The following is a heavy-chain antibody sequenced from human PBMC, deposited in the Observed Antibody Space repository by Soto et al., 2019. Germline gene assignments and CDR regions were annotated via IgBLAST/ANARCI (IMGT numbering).Heavy chain of an antibody. CDR2: TSYDGTNK. D-gene: IGHD3-10*01. CDR1: GFTFRSYG. J-gene: IGHJ4*02. V-gene: IGHV3-30*18. CDR3: AKGILVRGPYSYDFDS. Sequence: QVQLAESGGGVVQPGRSLRLSCAASGFTFRSYGMHWVRQAPGKGLEWVAFTSYDGTNKYYADSVKGRFTISRDNSRNTLFLQMNSLRAEDTAMYYCAKGILVRGPYSYDFDSWGQGTRVAVSS.